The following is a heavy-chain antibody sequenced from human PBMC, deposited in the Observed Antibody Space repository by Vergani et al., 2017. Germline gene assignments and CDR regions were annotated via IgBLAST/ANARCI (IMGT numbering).Heavy chain of an antibody. V-gene: IGHV3-74*03. D-gene: IGHD2/OR15-2a*01. CDR1: GFSFNSYW. Sequence: DVHLAESGGGFFQPGGSLRLSCSASGFSFNSYWMHWVRQVPGKGLLWVSRIKSDGSITAYADSVKGRFTISRDNAQNTLYLQMNSLKAEDRATYYCAREXRSNTSPFVGDWGQGTLVTV. J-gene: IGHJ4*02. CDR2: IKSDGSIT. CDR3: AREXRSNTSPFVGD.